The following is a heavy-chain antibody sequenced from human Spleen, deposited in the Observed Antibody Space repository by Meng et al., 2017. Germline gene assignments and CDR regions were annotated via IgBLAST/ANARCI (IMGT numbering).Heavy chain of an antibody. CDR1: GYSFTDYY. Sequence: QAQRVQSGAEVKKPGTPVKVSCKASGYSFTDYYIHWVRQAPGQGLEWMGRINPTSGDTHYAQRFQGRVTMTGDTSISTAYMELSGLRSDDTAMYYCARDEDISAAGKLFGDYWGQGTLVTVSS. V-gene: IGHV1-2*06. CDR2: INPTSGDT. J-gene: IGHJ4*02. D-gene: IGHD6-13*01. CDR3: ARDEDISAAGKLFGDY.